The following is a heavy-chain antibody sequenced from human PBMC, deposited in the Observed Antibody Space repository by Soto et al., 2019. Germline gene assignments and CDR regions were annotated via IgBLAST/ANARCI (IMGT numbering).Heavy chain of an antibody. CDR2: ISSSSSYT. V-gene: IGHV3-11*06. CDR1: GFTFSDYY. J-gene: IGHJ4*02. D-gene: IGHD5-12*01. Sequence: GGSLRLSCAASGFTFSDYYMSWIRQAPGKGLEWVSYISSSSSYTNYADSVKGRFTISRDNAKNSLYLQMNSLIAEDTAVYYCASTLVAPGYWGKGTLVTVSS. CDR3: ASTLVAPGY.